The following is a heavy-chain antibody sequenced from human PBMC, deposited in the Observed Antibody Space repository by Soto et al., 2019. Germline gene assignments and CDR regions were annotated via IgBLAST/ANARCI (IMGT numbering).Heavy chain of an antibody. CDR3: ARSLRGYSGYGRGLGMDV. Sequence: ASVKVSCKASGYTFTSYYMHLVRQAPGQGLEWMGIINPSGGSTSYAQKFQGRVTMTRDTSTSTVYMELSSLRSEDTAVYYCARSLRGYSGYGRGLGMDVWGQGTTVTVSS. D-gene: IGHD5-12*01. CDR1: GYTFTSYY. J-gene: IGHJ6*02. V-gene: IGHV1-46*01. CDR2: INPSGGST.